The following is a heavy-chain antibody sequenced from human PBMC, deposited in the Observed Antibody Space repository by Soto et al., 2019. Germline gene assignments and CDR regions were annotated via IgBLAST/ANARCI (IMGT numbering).Heavy chain of an antibody. CDR2: ISSSSSTI. CDR1: GFTFSSYS. V-gene: IGHV3-48*01. CDR3: ARVRGIAARRPSYYMDV. D-gene: IGHD6-13*01. J-gene: IGHJ6*03. Sequence: PGGSLRLSCAASGFTFSSYSMNWVRQAPGKGLEWVSYISSSSSTIYYADSVKGRFTISRDNAKNSLYLRMNSLRAEDTAVYYCARVRGIAARRPSYYMDVWGKGTTVTVSS.